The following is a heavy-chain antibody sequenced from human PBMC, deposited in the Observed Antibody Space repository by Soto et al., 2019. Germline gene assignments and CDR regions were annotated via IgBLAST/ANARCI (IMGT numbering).Heavy chain of an antibody. Sequence: QVQLVQSGAEVKKPGASVKVSCKASGYTFTSYAMHWVRQAPGQRLEWMGWINAGNGNTKYSQKFQGRVTITRDTTARTAHMELSSLRSEKPAVYFCGKDVGATGDWGQGTLVTVSS. J-gene: IGHJ4*02. D-gene: IGHD1-26*01. V-gene: IGHV1-3*01. CDR3: GKDVGATGD. CDR2: INAGNGNT. CDR1: GYTFTSYA.